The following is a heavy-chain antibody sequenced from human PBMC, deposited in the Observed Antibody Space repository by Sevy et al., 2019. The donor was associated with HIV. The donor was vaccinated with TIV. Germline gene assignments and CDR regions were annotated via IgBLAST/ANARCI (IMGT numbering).Heavy chain of an antibody. CDR2: IKSKTDGGTT. Sequence: GGSLRLSCAASGFTFSKAWMSWVRQAPGKGLEWVGRIKSKTDGGTTDYAAPVKGRFTISRDDSKNTLSVQMNSLKTEDTAVYYCTHDTGVRFQHWGQGTLVTVSS. CDR1: GFTFSKAW. V-gene: IGHV3-15*01. CDR3: THDTGVRFQH. D-gene: IGHD5-18*01. J-gene: IGHJ1*01.